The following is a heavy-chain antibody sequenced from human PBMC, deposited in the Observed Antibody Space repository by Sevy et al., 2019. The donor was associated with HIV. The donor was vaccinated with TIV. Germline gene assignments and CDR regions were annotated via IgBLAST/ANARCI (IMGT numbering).Heavy chain of an antibody. V-gene: IGHV3-48*02. CDR2: ISSSSSTI. CDR1: GFTFSSYS. J-gene: IGHJ6*04. D-gene: IGHD3-10*01. Sequence: GGSLRLSCAASGFTFSSYSMNWVRQAPGKGLEWVSYISSSSSTIYYADSVKGRFTISRDNAKNSLYLQMNSLRDEDTAVYYCAAYREGFGDMDVWGKGTTVTVSS. CDR3: AAYREGFGDMDV.